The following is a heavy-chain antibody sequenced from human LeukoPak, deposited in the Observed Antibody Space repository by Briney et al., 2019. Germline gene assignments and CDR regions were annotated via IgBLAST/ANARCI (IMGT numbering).Heavy chain of an antibody. V-gene: IGHV3-30*04. J-gene: IGHJ6*03. CDR1: GFTFSSYA. CDR2: ISYDGSNK. Sequence: PGRSLRLSCAASGFTFSSYAMHWVRQAPGKGLEWVAVISYDGSNKYYADSVKGRFTISRDNSKNTLYLQMNSLRAEDTAVYYCARDGGVAVAGRPVYYYYYMDVWGKGTTVTVSS. CDR3: ARDGGVAVAGRPVYYYYYMDV. D-gene: IGHD6-19*01.